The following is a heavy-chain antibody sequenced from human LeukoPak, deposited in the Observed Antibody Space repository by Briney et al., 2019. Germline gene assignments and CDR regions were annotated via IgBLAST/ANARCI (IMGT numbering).Heavy chain of an antibody. CDR3: VKNWGYGDDY. Sequence: GGSLRLSCSASGFTFSSHAMHWVRQAPGKGLEYVSAISSNGGSTYYADSVKGRFTISRDNSKNTLYLQMSSLRAEDTAVYYCVKNWGYGDDYWGQGTLVTVSS. D-gene: IGHD7-27*01. CDR2: ISSNGGST. CDR1: GFTFSSHA. J-gene: IGHJ4*02. V-gene: IGHV3-64D*06.